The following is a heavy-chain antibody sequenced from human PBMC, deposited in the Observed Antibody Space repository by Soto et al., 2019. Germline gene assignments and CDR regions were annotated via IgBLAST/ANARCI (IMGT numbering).Heavy chain of an antibody. J-gene: IGHJ3*02. V-gene: IGHV3-23*01. CDR3: AKETAVVVTAISAFDI. Sequence: EVQLLESGGGLVQPGGSLRLSCAASGFTFSSYAMSWVRQAPGKGLEGVAAISGSGGSTYYADSVKGRFTLSRDNSKNTLYLQMNSLRAEDTAVYYCAKETAVVVTAISAFDIWGQGTMVTVSS. CDR1: GFTFSSYA. D-gene: IGHD2-21*02. CDR2: ISGSGGST.